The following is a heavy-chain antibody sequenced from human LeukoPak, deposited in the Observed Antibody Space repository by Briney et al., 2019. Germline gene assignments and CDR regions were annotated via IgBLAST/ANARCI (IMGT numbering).Heavy chain of an antibody. Sequence: SETLSLTCAVYGGSFSGYYWSWIRQPPGKGLEWIGEINHSGSTNYNPSLKSRVTISVDTSKNQFSLKLSSVTAADTAVYYCARVPGFWSGYYNGEWYFDYWGQGTLVTVSS. J-gene: IGHJ4*02. CDR1: GGSFSGYY. V-gene: IGHV4-34*01. D-gene: IGHD3-3*01. CDR2: INHSGST. CDR3: ARVPGFWSGYYNGEWYFDY.